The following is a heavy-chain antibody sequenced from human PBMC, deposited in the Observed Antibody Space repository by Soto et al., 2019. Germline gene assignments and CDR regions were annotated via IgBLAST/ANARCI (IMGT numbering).Heavy chain of an antibody. CDR3: AKGEGSSGYYSLFDY. J-gene: IGHJ4*02. D-gene: IGHD3-22*01. CDR2: ISWNSGSI. Sequence: EVQLVESGGGLVQPGRSLRLSCAASGFTFDDYAMHWVRQAPGKGLEWVSGISWNSGSIGYAASVKGRFTISKDNAKNSPYLQMNSLRAEDTALYYCAKGEGSSGYYSLFDYWGQGTRVTFSS. V-gene: IGHV3-9*01. CDR1: GFTFDDYA.